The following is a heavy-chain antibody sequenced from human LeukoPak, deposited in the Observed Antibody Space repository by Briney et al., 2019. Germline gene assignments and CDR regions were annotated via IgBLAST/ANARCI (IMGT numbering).Heavy chain of an antibody. CDR1: GFTFSRYD. CDR3: ARGPSGDNNLWMDY. V-gene: IGHV3-30*04. Sequence: PGGSLRLSCVASGFTFSRYDMHWVRQAPGKGLEWVAVTSDDGRKEIYADSVKGRFTISRDNAKNSLYLQMNSLRAEDTAVYSCARGPSGDNNLWMDYWGQGILVTVSS. J-gene: IGHJ4*02. D-gene: IGHD1-20*01. CDR2: TSDDGRKE.